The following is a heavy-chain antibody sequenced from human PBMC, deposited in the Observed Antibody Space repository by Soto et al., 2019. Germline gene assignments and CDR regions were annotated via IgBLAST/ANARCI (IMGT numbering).Heavy chain of an antibody. V-gene: IGHV1-3*01. CDR1: GYTFPRYA. CDR3: ARRGALTSYFFGYYFDY. Sequence: QVQLVQSGAEVKKPGASVKVSCKTSGYTFPRYALHWVRQAPGQRLEWMGWINPANGNTKYSQKSQGRVTFTRDTSASTDYMELSSLISEDTAVYYCARRGALTSYFFGYYFDYWGQGTLVTVSS. D-gene: IGHD3-9*01. J-gene: IGHJ4*02. CDR2: INPANGNT.